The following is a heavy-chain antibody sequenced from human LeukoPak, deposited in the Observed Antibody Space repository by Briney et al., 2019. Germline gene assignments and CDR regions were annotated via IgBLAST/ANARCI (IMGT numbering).Heavy chain of an antibody. Sequence: GGSLRLSCAASGFSVRSHYMSWVRQAPGKGLEWVAVIYSDRRTHYGDSVKGRFTISRDNSNNTLHLQMNSLRGEDTAVYYCARCGSDYDGGAFDIRGQGTVVTVSS. D-gene: IGHD2-21*02. CDR2: IYSDRRT. J-gene: IGHJ3*02. V-gene: IGHV3-53*01. CDR1: GFSVRSHY. CDR3: ARCGSDYDGGAFDI.